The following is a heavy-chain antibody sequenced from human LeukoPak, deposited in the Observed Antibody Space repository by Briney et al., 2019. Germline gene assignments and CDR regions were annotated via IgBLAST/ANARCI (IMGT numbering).Heavy chain of an antibody. Sequence: GGSLRLSCAASGFTFSNAWMSWVRQAPGKGLEWVGRIKSKTDGGTTDYAAPVKGRFTISRDDSKNTLYLQMNSLKTEDTAVYYCARLPPSRDIVVVPAAPFDYWGQGTLVTVSS. D-gene: IGHD2-2*01. J-gene: IGHJ4*02. CDR2: IKSKTDGGTT. CDR3: ARLPPSRDIVVVPAAPFDY. V-gene: IGHV3-15*01. CDR1: GFTFSNAW.